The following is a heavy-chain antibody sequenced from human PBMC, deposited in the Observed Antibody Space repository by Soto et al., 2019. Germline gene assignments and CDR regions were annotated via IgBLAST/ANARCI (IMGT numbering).Heavy chain of an antibody. CDR2: IYYSVST. CDR1: GGSISSYY. J-gene: IGHJ5*02. D-gene: IGHD6-6*01. Sequence: KASETLSLTCTDSGGSISSYYWSWIRQPPGKGLEWIGYIYYSVSTNYTPSLKSRVTISVDTSKNQFSLKLSSVTAADTAVYYCARGPFQLVVPVLLNWFAPWGQGTLVTAPQ. V-gene: IGHV4-59*01. CDR3: ARGPFQLVVPVLLNWFAP.